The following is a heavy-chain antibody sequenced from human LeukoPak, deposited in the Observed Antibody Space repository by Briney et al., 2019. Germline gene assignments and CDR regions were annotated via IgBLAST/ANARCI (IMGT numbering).Heavy chain of an antibody. CDR2: IYYSGRT. J-gene: IGHJ3*02. CDR3: ARDRGLNACDI. Sequence: SETLSLTCTVSGGSISSNYWSWIRQPPGKGLEWIGYIYYSGRTYYSPSLKSRVTISVATSKNQFSLKVTSVTAADTAVFYCARDRGLNACDIWGQGTMVTVSS. V-gene: IGHV4-59*01. D-gene: IGHD6-19*01. CDR1: GGSISSNY.